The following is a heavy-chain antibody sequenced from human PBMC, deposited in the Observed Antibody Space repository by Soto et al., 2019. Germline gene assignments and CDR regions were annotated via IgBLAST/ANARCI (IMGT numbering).Heavy chain of an antibody. Sequence: SVKVSCKASGGTFSSYTISWVRQAPGQGLEWMGRIIPILGITNYAQKFQGSVTITADKSTSTAYMELNSLKGEDTAVYYCVREGVSTPYQISWFDSWGQGTLVTVSS. CDR1: GGTFSSYT. V-gene: IGHV1-69*04. J-gene: IGHJ5*01. CDR3: VREGVSTPYQISWFDS. D-gene: IGHD2-15*01. CDR2: IIPILGIT.